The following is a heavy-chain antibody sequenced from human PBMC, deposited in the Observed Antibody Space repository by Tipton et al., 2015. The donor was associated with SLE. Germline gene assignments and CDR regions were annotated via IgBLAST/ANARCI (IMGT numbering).Heavy chain of an antibody. Sequence: LRLSCTVSGGYISSGSYYWSWIRQPAGKGLEWIGYIFYSGSIYYNPSLKSRVTISVDTSKNQFSLKLSSVTAADTAVYYCASPGYSSGSYYFDYWGQGNLVTVSS. CDR3: ASPGYSSGSYYFDY. V-gene: IGHV4-61*10. CDR1: GGYISSGSYY. CDR2: IFYSGSI. J-gene: IGHJ4*02. D-gene: IGHD6-19*01.